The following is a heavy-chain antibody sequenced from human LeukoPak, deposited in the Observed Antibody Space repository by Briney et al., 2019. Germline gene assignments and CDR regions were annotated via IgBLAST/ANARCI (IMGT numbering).Heavy chain of an antibody. V-gene: IGHV4-59*02. D-gene: IGHD3-22*01. Sequence: PSGTLSLTCTVSGVSVSSYYWSWIRQPPGKGLEWIGYIYYSGSTNYNPSLKSRVTISVDTSKNQFSLKLSSVTAADTAVYYCASTRQPEYYDDSSGGGFDYWGQGTLVTVSS. CDR1: GVSVSSYY. J-gene: IGHJ4*02. CDR2: IYYSGST. CDR3: ASTRQPEYYDDSSGGGFDY.